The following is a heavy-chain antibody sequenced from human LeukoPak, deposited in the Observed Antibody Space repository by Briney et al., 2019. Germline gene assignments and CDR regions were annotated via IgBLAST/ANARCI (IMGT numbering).Heavy chain of an antibody. CDR3: ARDYYDSSGYYDAFDI. V-gene: IGHV1-2*06. CDR1: GYTFTGYY. D-gene: IGHD3-22*01. CDR2: INPNSGGT. J-gene: IGHJ3*02. Sequence: GASVKVSCKASGYTFTGYYMHWARQAPGQGLEWMGRINPNSGGTNYAQKFQGRVTMTRDTSISTAYMELSRLRSDDTAVYYCARDYYDSSGYYDAFDIWGQGTMVTVSS.